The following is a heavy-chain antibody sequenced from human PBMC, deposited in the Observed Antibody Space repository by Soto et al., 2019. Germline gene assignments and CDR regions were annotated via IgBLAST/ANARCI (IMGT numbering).Heavy chain of an antibody. CDR2: ISYDGSNK. CDR3: AKEKSVLLWFGTQHYGMDV. CDR1: GFTFSSYG. Sequence: QPGGSLRLSCAASGFTFSSYGMHWVRQAPGKGLEWVAVISYDGSNKYYADSVKGRFTISRDNSKDTLYLQMNSLRAEDTAVYYCAKEKSVLLWFGTQHYGMDVWGQGTTVTVSS. J-gene: IGHJ6*02. D-gene: IGHD3-10*01. V-gene: IGHV3-30*18.